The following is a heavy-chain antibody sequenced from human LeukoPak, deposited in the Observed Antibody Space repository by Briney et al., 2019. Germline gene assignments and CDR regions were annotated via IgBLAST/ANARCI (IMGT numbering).Heavy chain of an antibody. V-gene: IGHV3-30*04. CDR3: AREPFGGYYYYYYMVV. CDR2: ISYDGSNK. J-gene: IGHJ6*03. CDR1: GFTFSSYA. Sequence: PGGSLRLSCAASGFTFSSYAMHWVRQAPGKGLEGGAVISYDGSNKYYADSVKGRFTISRDNSKNTLYLQMNSLRAEDTAVYYCAREPFGGYYYYYYMVVWGKGTTVTASS. D-gene: IGHD3-16*01.